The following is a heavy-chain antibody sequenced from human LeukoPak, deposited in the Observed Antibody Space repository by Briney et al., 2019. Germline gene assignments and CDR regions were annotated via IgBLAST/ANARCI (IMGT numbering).Heavy chain of an antibody. J-gene: IGHJ4*02. CDR2: MSPNSGDT. V-gene: IGHV1-8*01. D-gene: IGHD7-27*01. CDR3: ARGPPNWGYGY. Sequence: ASVKVSCKASGYTFTSYDFNWVRQATGQRPEWMGWMSPNSGDTGYAQKFQDRVTMTRNTSICTAYMELSSLRSDDTAVYYCARGPPNWGYGYWGPGTLVTVSS. CDR1: GYTFTSYD.